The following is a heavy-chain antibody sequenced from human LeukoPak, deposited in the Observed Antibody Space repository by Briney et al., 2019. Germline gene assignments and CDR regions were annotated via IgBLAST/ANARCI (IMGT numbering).Heavy chain of an antibody. CDR1: GYTLTGYY. CDR3: ARESPYYYYGMDV. Sequence: ASVKVSCKASGYTLTGYYMHWVRQAPGQGLEWMGWINPNSGGTNYAQKFQGWVTMTRDTSISTAYMELSRLRSDDTAVYYCARESPYYYYGMDVWGQGTTVTVSS. V-gene: IGHV1-2*04. J-gene: IGHJ6*02. CDR2: INPNSGGT.